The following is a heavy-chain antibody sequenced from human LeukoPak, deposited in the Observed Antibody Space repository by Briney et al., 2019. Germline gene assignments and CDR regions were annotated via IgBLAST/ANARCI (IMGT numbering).Heavy chain of an antibody. CDR3: ARDNWGPDH. J-gene: IGHJ4*02. CDR1: GFTFTDYW. V-gene: IGHV3-74*01. D-gene: IGHD7-27*01. CDR2: ITSDGGRT. Sequence: GGSLTLSCEAPGFTFTDYWIHWIRQAPGTGLMWVSHITSDGGRTDYADSVRGRFTMTRDNARNTVYLQMNSLRVDDTAVYYCARDNWGPDHWGQGTLVTVSS.